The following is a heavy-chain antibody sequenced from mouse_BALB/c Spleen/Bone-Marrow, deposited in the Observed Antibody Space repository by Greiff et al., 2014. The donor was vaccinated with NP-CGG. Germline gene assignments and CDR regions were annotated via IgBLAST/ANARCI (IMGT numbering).Heavy chain of an antibody. J-gene: IGHJ1*01. CDR1: GFTFTDYY. Sequence: EVQLQQSGGGLVQPGGSLRLSCATSGFTFTDYYMRWVRQPPGKALEWLGFIRNKANGYTTEYSASVKGRFTITRDNSQSILYLQKNTLRAEDGTTYYCARGINWYFDVWGAGTTVTVSS. CDR2: IRNKANGYTT. V-gene: IGHV7-3*02. CDR3: ARGINWYFDV.